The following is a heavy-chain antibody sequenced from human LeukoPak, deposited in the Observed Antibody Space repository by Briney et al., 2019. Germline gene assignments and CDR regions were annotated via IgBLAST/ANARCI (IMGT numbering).Heavy chain of an antibody. CDR2: IRSKANSYAT. J-gene: IGHJ3*02. CDR1: GFTFSGSA. Sequence: GGSLRLSCAASGFTFSGSAMHWVRQASGKGLEWVGRIRSKANSYATAYAASVKGRFTISRDDSKNTAYLQMNSLKTEDTAVYYCTRLNCGADIWGQGTMVTVSS. D-gene: IGHD4/OR15-4a*01. V-gene: IGHV3-73*01. CDR3: TRLNCGADI.